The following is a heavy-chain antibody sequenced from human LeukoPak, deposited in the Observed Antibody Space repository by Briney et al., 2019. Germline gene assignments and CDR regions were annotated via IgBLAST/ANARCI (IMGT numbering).Heavy chain of an antibody. Sequence: GGSLRLSCAASGLTVSNNYMSWVRQAPGKGLEYISVIYSGGGTFYSGSVRGRFTISRDDSKNTLYLQMNSLRAEDTAVYYCAKGPTVTRFDYWGQGTLVTVSS. J-gene: IGHJ4*02. CDR3: AKGPTVTRFDY. V-gene: IGHV3-66*02. CDR1: GLTVSNNY. CDR2: IYSGGGT. D-gene: IGHD4-17*01.